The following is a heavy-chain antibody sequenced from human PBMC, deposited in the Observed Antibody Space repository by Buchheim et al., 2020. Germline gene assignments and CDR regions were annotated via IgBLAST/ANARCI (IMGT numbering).Heavy chain of an antibody. CDR3: ARIARADYGDPNYFDY. J-gene: IGHJ4*02. D-gene: IGHD4-17*01. Sequence: QLQLQESGPGLVKPSETLSLTCTVSGGSISSSSYYWGWIRQPPGKGLEWIGSIYYSGSTYYNPSLKSRVTISVDTSKNQFSLKLSSVTAADTAVYYCARIARADYGDPNYFDYWGQGTL. V-gene: IGHV4-39*01. CDR1: GGSISSSSYY. CDR2: IYYSGST.